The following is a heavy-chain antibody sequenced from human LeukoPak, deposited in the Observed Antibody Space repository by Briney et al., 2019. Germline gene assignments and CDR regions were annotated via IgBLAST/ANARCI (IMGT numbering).Heavy chain of an antibody. CDR2: IYHSGNT. D-gene: IGHD6-6*01. V-gene: IGHV4-38-2*02. CDR3: ASSLELEYSSSSGYYYYYMDV. Sequence: SETLSLTCTVSGYSISNGYYWGWIRQPPGKGLEWIGSIYHSGNTYYNPSLKSRVTISVDTSKNQFSLKLSSVTAADTAVYYCASSLELEYSSSSGYYYYYMDVWGKGTTVTVSS. J-gene: IGHJ6*03. CDR1: GYSISNGYY.